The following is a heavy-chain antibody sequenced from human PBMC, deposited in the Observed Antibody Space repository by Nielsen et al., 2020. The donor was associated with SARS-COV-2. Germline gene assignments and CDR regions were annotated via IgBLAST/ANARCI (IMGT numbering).Heavy chain of an antibody. V-gene: IGHV4-59*01. CDR2: IYYSGST. D-gene: IGHD2-15*01. Sequence: WIRQPPGKGLEWIGYIYYSGSTNYNPSLKSRVTISVDTSKNQFSLKLSSVTAADTAVYYCARDQCSGGSCYYYYYYYGMDVWGQGTTVTVSS. CDR3: ARDQCSGGSCYYYYYYYGMDV. J-gene: IGHJ6*02.